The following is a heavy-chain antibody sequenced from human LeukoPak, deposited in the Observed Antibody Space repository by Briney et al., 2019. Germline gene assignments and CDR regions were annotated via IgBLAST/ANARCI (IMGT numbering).Heavy chain of an antibody. CDR1: GGTFSSYA. V-gene: IGHV1-69*04. CDR2: IIPIFGIA. Sequence: ASVKVSCEASGGTFSSYAISWVRQAPGQGLEWMGRIIPIFGIANYAQKFQGRVTITADKSTSTAYMELSSLRSEDTAVYYCASGMTTVTTWWFDPWGQGTLVTVSS. CDR3: ASGMTTVTTWWFDP. J-gene: IGHJ5*02. D-gene: IGHD4-17*01.